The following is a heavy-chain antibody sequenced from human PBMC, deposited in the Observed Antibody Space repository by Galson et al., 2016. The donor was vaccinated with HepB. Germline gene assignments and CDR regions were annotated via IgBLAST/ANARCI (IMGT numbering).Heavy chain of an antibody. J-gene: IGHJ4*02. D-gene: IGHD1-26*01. Sequence: SLRLSCAASGFTFSSYSMNWVRQAPGKGLEWVSYISSSSSTIYYADSVKGRFTISRDNAKNSLYLQMNGQRDEDTAVYYCARERRVGAPDYWGQGTLVTVSS. CDR3: ARERRVGAPDY. V-gene: IGHV3-48*02. CDR2: ISSSSSTI. CDR1: GFTFSSYS.